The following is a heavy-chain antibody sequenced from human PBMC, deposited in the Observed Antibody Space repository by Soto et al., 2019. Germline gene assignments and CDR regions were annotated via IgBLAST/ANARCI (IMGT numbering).Heavy chain of an antibody. D-gene: IGHD3-16*01. J-gene: IGHJ5*02. CDR1: GYIFTQYG. Sequence: QVQVVQSGPELKKPGASVKVSCKAQGYIFTQYGLGWLRQAPGHGLEWMGVINVYNGDRTVAQKFQDRVSMTTDTAPERAYMELKSLRSGDTAVYYCAGLQLGGDRMLNWFDPWGQGPLVTVSS. CDR3: AGLQLGGDRMLNWFDP. CDR2: INVYNGDR. V-gene: IGHV1-18*01.